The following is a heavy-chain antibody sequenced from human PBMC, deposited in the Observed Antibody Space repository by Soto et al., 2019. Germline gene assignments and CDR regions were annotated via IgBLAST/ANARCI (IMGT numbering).Heavy chain of an antibody. CDR3: ARGVPYYYDTSSTEHDAFDI. V-gene: IGHV1-69*13. Sequence: SVKVSCKASGGTFSSYAISWVRQAPGQGLEWMGGIIPIFGTANYAQKFQGRVTITADESTSTAYMELSSLRSEDTAVYYCARGVPYYYDTSSTEHDAFDICGQGTMVT. D-gene: IGHD3-22*01. CDR2: IIPIFGTA. CDR1: GGTFSSYA. J-gene: IGHJ3*02.